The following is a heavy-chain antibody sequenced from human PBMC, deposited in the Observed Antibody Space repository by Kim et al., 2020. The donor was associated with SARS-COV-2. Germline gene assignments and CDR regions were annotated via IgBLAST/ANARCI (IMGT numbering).Heavy chain of an antibody. CDR3: ARDPNIVVVPAAYGLVIAAAGRGPNGAFDI. J-gene: IGHJ3*02. CDR2: ISSSSSYI. D-gene: IGHD2-2*01. V-gene: IGHV3-21*04. CDR1: GFTFSSYS. Sequence: GGSLRLSCAASGFTFSSYSMNWVRQAPGKGLEWVSSISSSSSYIYYADSVKGRFTISRDNAKNSLYLQMNSLRAEDTAVYYCARDPNIVVVPAAYGLVIAAAGRGPNGAFDIWGQGTMVTVSS.